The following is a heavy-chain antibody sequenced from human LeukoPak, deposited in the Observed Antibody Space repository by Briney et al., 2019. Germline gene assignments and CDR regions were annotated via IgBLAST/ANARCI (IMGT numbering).Heavy chain of an antibody. CDR2: IGSSSSTT. J-gene: IGHJ4*02. Sequence: GGSLRLSCAASGFTFSKYSMNWVRQARGKGLEWGSYIGSSSSTTYFADSVKGRFTIYRDNDKNSLYVQMTSPRDEDTAGYYCARGGGFCSGATCFNFDYWGQGTLVTVSS. V-gene: IGHV3-48*02. CDR3: ARGGGFCSGATCFNFDY. CDR1: GFTFSKYS. D-gene: IGHD2-2*01.